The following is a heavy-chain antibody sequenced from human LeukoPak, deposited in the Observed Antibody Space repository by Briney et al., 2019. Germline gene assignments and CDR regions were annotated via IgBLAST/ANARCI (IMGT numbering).Heavy chain of an antibody. J-gene: IGHJ6*03. Sequence: SGGSLRLSCAASGFTFSDYYMSWSRQAPGTGLEWVSYISSSGSTIYYADSVKGGFTISRDNPKNSLYLQMNSLRAEDTAVYYCARGGSSWYSPRYYYYYMDVWGKGTTVTVSS. D-gene: IGHD6-13*01. CDR1: GFTFSDYY. CDR2: ISSSGSTI. V-gene: IGHV3-11*04. CDR3: ARGGSSWYSPRYYYYYMDV.